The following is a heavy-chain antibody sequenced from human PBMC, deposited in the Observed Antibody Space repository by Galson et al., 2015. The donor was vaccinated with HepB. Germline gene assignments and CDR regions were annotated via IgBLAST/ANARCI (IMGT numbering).Heavy chain of an antibody. CDR3: AKDRCSTANCYNFDS. V-gene: IGHV3-23*01. Sequence: SLRLSCAGSGFTFSNYAMNWVRQAPEKGLEWVSGFSGSGSTTYYAGSVEGRFTISRDSSKNTLYLQMNSLRAEDTAVYYCAKDRCSTANCYNFDSWGQGTLVTVSS. D-gene: IGHD2-2*02. CDR1: GFTFSNYA. J-gene: IGHJ4*02. CDR2: FSGSGSTT.